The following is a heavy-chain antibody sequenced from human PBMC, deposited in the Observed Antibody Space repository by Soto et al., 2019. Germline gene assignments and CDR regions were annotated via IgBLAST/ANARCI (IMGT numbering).Heavy chain of an antibody. D-gene: IGHD6-6*01. Sequence: QVQLVQSGAEVKKPGASVKVSCKASGYTFTSYYMHWVRQAPGQGLEWMGIINPSGGSTSYAQKFQGRVTMTRDKSTSTVYMELSSLRSEDTAVYYCARDLPIAARHYYYYGMDVWGQGTTVTVSS. V-gene: IGHV1-46*01. CDR2: INPSGGST. J-gene: IGHJ6*02. CDR3: ARDLPIAARHYYYYGMDV. CDR1: GYTFTSYY.